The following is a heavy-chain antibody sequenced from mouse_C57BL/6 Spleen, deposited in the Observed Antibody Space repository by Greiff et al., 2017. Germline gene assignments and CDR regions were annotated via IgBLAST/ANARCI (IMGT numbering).Heavy chain of an antibody. V-gene: IGHV1-82*01. J-gene: IGHJ4*01. Sequence: VQLQQSGPELVKPGASVKISCKASGYAFSSSWMNWVKQRPGQGLEWIGRIYPGDGDTNYNGKFKGKATLTADKSSSTAYMQLSSLTSEDSAVYFCARWGRVTTVVSYYAMDYWGQGTSVTVSS. CDR2: IYPGDGDT. CDR3: ARWGRVTTVVSYYAMDY. D-gene: IGHD1-1*01. CDR1: GYAFSSSW.